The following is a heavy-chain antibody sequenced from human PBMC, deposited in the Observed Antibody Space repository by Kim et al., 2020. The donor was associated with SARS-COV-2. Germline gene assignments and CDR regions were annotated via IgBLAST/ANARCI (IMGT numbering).Heavy chain of an antibody. CDR2: INPSGGST. CDR1: GYTFTSYY. J-gene: IGHJ4*02. V-gene: IGHV1-46*01. D-gene: IGHD3-9*01. Sequence: ASVKVSCKASGYTFTSYYMHWVRQAPGQGLEWMGIINPSGGSTSYAQKFQGRVTMTRDTSTSTVYMELSSLRSEDTAVYYCARDGVENYDILTGFPRIPVPLIDYWGKGTLVTVS. CDR3: ARDGVENYDILTGFPRIPVPLIDY.